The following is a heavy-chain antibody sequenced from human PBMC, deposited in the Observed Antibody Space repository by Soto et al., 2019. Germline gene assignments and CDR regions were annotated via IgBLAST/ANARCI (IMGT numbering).Heavy chain of an antibody. J-gene: IGHJ6*02. CDR3: ARVGLTGFYYYYGMDV. V-gene: IGHV1-18*01. CDR2: ISAYNGNT. D-gene: IGHD2-8*02. CDR1: GYTFTSYG. Sequence: QVQLVQSGAEVKQPGASVKVSCKASGYTFTSYGISWVRQAPGQGLEWMGWISAYNGNTNYAQKLQGRVTMTTDTSTSTAYMELRSLRSDDTAVYYCARVGLTGFYYYYGMDVWGQGTTVTVSS.